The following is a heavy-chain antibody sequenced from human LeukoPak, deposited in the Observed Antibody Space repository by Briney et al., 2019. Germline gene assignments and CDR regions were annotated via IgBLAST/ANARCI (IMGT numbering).Heavy chain of an antibody. D-gene: IGHD3-3*01. J-gene: IGHJ6*02. Sequence: SVKVSFKASGGTFISYAISWVRQAPGQGLEWMGRIIPIFGIANYTQKFQGRVTITADKSTSTAYMELSSLRSEDTAVYYCARDSTRYYDFWSDYYYYGMDVWGQGTTVTVSS. CDR2: IIPIFGIA. V-gene: IGHV1-69*17. CDR3: ARDSTRYYDFWSDYYYYGMDV. CDR1: GGTFISYA.